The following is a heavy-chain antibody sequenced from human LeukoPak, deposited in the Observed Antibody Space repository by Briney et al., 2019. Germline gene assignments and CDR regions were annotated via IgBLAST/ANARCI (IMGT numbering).Heavy chain of an antibody. CDR1: GGSISSGGYS. J-gene: IGHJ5*02. CDR3: ARAVDYGDYAWFDP. Sequence: PSQTLSLTCAVSGGSISSGGYSWSWIRQPPGKDLEWIGYIYHSGSTYYNPSLKSRVTISVDRSKNQFSLKLSSVTAADTAVYYCARAVDYGDYAWFDPWGQGTLVTVSS. V-gene: IGHV4-30-2*01. CDR2: IYHSGST. D-gene: IGHD4-17*01.